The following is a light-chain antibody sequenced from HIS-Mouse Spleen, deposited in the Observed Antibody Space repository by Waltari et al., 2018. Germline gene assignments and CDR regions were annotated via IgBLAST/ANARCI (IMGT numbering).Light chain of an antibody. V-gene: IGLV1-47*01. CDR3: AAWDDSLSGRV. J-gene: IGLJ3*02. CDR1: SPNIGRTY. CDR2: RNN. Sequence: QSVLTQPPSASGTPGQGVTISCSGSSPNIGRTYVDWYQQLPGTAPKPLIYRNNQRPSGFPDRFSGSKSDTSASLAISGLRSEDEADYYCAAWDDSLSGRVFGGGTKLTVL.